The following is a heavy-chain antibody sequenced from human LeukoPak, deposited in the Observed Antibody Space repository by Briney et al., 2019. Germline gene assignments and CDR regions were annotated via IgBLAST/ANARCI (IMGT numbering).Heavy chain of an antibody. J-gene: IGHJ4*02. D-gene: IGHD5-12*01. CDR1: GYTFSSHG. CDR3: ARGLNSGYVFGLDY. V-gene: IGHV1-18*01. Sequence: GASVKVSCKTSGYTFSSHGISWVRQAPGQGLESVGWISAFNGKTEYGQKFQGRLTMTTDTSTSTVYMDLRSLRSDDTAVYYCARGLNSGYVFGLDYWGQGTLVTVSS. CDR2: ISAFNGKT.